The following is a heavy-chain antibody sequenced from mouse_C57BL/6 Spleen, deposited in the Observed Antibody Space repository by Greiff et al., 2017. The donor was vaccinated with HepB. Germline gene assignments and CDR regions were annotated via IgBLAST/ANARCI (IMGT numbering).Heavy chain of an antibody. D-gene: IGHD1-1*01. J-gene: IGHJ2*01. V-gene: IGHV14-4*01. CDR3: TTWEIYYYGSSHFDY. CDR2: IDPENGDT. Sequence: EVKLMESGAELVRPGASVKLSCTASGFNIKDDYMHWVKQRPEQGLEWIGWIDPENGDTEYASKFQGKATITADTSSNTAYLQLTSLTSEDTAVYYCTTWEIYYYGSSHFDYWGQGTTLTVSS. CDR1: GFNIKDDY.